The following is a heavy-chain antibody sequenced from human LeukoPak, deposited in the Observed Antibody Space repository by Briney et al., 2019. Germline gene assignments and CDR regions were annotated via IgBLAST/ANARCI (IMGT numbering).Heavy chain of an antibody. CDR1: GGSISTFY. D-gene: IGHD2-15*01. CDR3: AREWSAFDC. V-gene: IGHV4-59*12. J-gene: IGHJ4*02. CDR2: IHYSGST. Sequence: SETLSLTCTVSGGSISTFYWSWIRQPPGKGLEWIGYIHYSGSTNYNPSLKSRDNISVDTSKNQLSLKVSSVIAADTAVYYCAREWSAFDCWGQGTLVTVSS.